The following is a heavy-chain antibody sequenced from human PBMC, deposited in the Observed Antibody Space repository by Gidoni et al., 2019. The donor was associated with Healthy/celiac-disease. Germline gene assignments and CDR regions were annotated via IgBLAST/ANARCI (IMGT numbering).Heavy chain of an antibody. Sequence: QVQLVASGGGLVKPGGSLSLSCEASGSTFSDHYMSWIRQAPGKGLEWVSYISSSSSYTNYADSVKGRFTISRDNAKNSLYLKMNSLRAEDTAVYYCARSRCSGGSCYSNAFDIWGQGTMVTVSS. CDR3: ARSRCSGGSCYSNAFDI. D-gene: IGHD2-15*01. CDR2: ISSSSSYT. V-gene: IGHV3-11*05. J-gene: IGHJ3*02. CDR1: GSTFSDHY.